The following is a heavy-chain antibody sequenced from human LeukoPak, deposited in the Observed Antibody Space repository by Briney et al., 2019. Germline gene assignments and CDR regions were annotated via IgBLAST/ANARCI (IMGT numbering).Heavy chain of an antibody. V-gene: IGHV3-30-3*01. J-gene: IGHJ5*02. CDR3: ARDVTVAGTRRFDP. Sequence: GESLRLSCAASGFTFSSYAMHWVRQAPGKGRESVAVISYDGSNKYYADSVRGRFTISRDNSKNTLYLQMNSLRAEDTAVYYGARDVTVAGTRRFDPWGQGTLVTVSS. CDR1: GFTFSSYA. D-gene: IGHD6-19*01. CDR2: ISYDGSNK.